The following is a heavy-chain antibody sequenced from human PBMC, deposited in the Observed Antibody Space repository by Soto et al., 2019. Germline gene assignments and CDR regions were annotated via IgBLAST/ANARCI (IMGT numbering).Heavy chain of an antibody. J-gene: IGHJ4*02. D-gene: IGHD2-15*01. V-gene: IGHV1-69*13. CDR1: GGTFSSYA. CDR3: AREGRGVAATDY. CDR2: IIPIFVTA. Sequence: SVKVACKASGGTFSSYAISWVRQAPGQGLEWMGGIIPIFVTANYAQKFQGRVTITADESTSTAYMELSSLRSEDTAVYYCAREGRGVAATDYWGQGTLDTVSS.